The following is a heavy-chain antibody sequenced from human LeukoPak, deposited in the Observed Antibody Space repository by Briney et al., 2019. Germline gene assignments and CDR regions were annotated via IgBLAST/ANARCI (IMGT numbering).Heavy chain of an antibody. Sequence: GGSLRLSCTGVGFNFGDYGLSWVRQAPGKGLEWVGFIRRKANDGSTEYAASVKGRFTISRDDSKAIAYLQMNGLQTEDTALYYCTRADGDYDHRFFDYWGQGTQVIVSS. J-gene: IGHJ4*02. D-gene: IGHD4-17*01. CDR2: IRRKANDGST. CDR1: GFNFGDYG. CDR3: TRADGDYDHRFFDY. V-gene: IGHV3-49*04.